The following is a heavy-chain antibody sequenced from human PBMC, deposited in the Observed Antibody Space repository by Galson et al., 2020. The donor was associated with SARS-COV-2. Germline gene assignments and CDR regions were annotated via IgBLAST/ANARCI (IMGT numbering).Heavy chain of an antibody. CDR1: GYTLTELS. D-gene: IGHD3-22*01. J-gene: IGHJ4*02. CDR3: ATDHPGQSSGYYSLHY. CDR2: FDPEDGET. V-gene: IGHV1-24*01. Sequence: ASVKVSCKVSGYTLTELSMHWVRQAPGKGLEWMGGFDPEDGETIYAQKFQGRVTMTEDTSTDTAYMELSSLRSEDTAVYYCATDHPGQSSGYYSLHYWGQGTLVTVSS.